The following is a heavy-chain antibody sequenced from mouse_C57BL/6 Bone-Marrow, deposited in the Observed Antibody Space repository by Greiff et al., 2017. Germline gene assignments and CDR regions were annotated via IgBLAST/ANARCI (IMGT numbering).Heavy chain of an antibody. V-gene: IGHV1-61*01. D-gene: IGHD1-1*01. CDR2: IYPSDSET. J-gene: IGHJ4*01. CDR3: ARRGYYNGSGYDALGY. Sequence: QVQLQQPGAELVRPGSSVKLSCKASGYTFTSYWMDWVKQRPGQGLEWIGNIYPSDSETHYNQKFKDKATLPVDKSSSTAYMQLSSLTSEDSAVYYCARRGYYNGSGYDALGYWGQGTSGTVSS. CDR1: GYTFTSYW.